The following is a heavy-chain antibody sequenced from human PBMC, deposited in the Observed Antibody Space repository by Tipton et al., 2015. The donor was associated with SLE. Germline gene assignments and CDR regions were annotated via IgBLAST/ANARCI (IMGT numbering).Heavy chain of an antibody. CDR3: ARLHHSSGPY. V-gene: IGHV4-34*01. D-gene: IGHD6-19*01. J-gene: IGHJ4*02. CDR1: GGSFSGYY. Sequence: TLSLTCAVYGGSFSGYYWSWIRQPPGKGLEWIGEINHSGSTNYNPSLKSRVTISVDTSKNQFSLKLSSVTAADTAVYYCARLHHSSGPYWGQGTLVTVSS. CDR2: INHSGST.